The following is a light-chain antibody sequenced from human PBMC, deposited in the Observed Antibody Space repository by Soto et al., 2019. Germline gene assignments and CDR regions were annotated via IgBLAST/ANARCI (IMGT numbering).Light chain of an antibody. CDR3: SSYAGSNNLLV. CDR2: EVS. J-gene: IGLJ2*01. CDR1: SSDVGGYNY. Sequence: QSALTQPPSASGSPGQSVTISCTGTSSDVGGYNYVSWYQQHPGKAPKLMIYEVSKRPSGVPDRFSGSKSGNTASLTVSGLQEEDEADYYCSSYAGSNNLLVFGGGTKLTVL. V-gene: IGLV2-8*01.